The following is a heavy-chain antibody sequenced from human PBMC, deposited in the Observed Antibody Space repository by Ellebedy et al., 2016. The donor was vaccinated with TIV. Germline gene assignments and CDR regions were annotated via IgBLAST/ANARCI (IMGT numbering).Heavy chain of an antibody. J-gene: IGHJ4*02. D-gene: IGHD1-1*01. CDR3: ARAGSSNWERFDY. Sequence: ASVKVSCKTSGGTFSSNAFSWVRQAPGQGLEWMGGIIPISGPRNYAQRFRGRVTFTADESTSTAHMELSSLTSEDTAVYYCARAGSSNWERFDYWGQGTLVTVSS. CDR2: IIPISGPR. V-gene: IGHV1-69*13. CDR1: GGTFSSNA.